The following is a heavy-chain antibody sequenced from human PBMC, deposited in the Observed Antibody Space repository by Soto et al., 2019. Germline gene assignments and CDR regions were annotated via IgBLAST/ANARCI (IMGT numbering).Heavy chain of an antibody. Sequence: GGSLRLSCAASGFSFGSYALSWVRQAPGKGLEWVSTISGSDGKTFYADSVKGRFSISRGTSQNTLYLQMNSLRADDTAIYYCARWSYLDYWGQGTRVTVSS. CDR2: ISGSDGKT. CDR3: ARWSYLDY. D-gene: IGHD3-3*01. V-gene: IGHV3-23*01. CDR1: GFSFGSYA. J-gene: IGHJ4*02.